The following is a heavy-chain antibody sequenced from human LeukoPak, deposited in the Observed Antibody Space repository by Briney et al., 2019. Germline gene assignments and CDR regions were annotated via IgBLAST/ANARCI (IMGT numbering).Heavy chain of an antibody. CDR1: GGSFSGYY. D-gene: IGHD6-19*01. J-gene: IGHJ4*02. Sequence: SETLSLTCAVYGGSFSGYYWSWIRQPPGKGLGWIGEINHSGSTNYNPSLKSRVTISVDTSKNQFSLKLSSVTAADTAVYYCARVGYRAVAGPLGDWGQGTLVTVSS. V-gene: IGHV4-34*01. CDR3: ARVGYRAVAGPLGD. CDR2: INHSGST.